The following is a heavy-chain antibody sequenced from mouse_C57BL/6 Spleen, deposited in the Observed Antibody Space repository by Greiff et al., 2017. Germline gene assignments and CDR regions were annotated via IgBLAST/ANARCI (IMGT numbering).Heavy chain of an antibody. V-gene: IGHV1-81*01. CDR1: GYTFTSYG. Sequence: VQVVESGAELARPGASVKLSCKASGYTFTSYGISWVKQRTGQGLEWIGEIYPRSGNTYYNEKFKGKATLTADKSSSTAYMELRSLTSEDSSVYYCARGTAQGTDYAMDDWGQGTSVTVSS. D-gene: IGHD3-2*02. J-gene: IGHJ4*01. CDR2: IYPRSGNT. CDR3: ARGTAQGTDYAMDD.